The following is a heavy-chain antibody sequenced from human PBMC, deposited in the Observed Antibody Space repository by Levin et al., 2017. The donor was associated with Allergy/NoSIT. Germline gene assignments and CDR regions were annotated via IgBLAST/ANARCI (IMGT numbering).Heavy chain of an antibody. CDR1: GGSISSSSYY. CDR2: IYYSGST. Sequence: SQTLSLTCPVSGGSISSSSYYWGWIRQPPGKGLEWIGSIYYSGSTYYNPSLKSRVTISVDTSKNQFSLTLSSVTAADTAVYYCASSYSSGRRAIDYWGQGTLVTVSS. D-gene: IGHD6-19*01. CDR3: ASSYSSGRRAIDY. V-gene: IGHV4-39*01. J-gene: IGHJ4*02.